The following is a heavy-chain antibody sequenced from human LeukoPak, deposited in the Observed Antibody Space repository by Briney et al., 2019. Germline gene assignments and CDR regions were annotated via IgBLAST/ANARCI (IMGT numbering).Heavy chain of an antibody. CDR1: GFTFSSYW. CDR2: INSDGSST. D-gene: IGHD3-3*01. CDR3: AKGTSYYDFWSGTSYNWFDP. J-gene: IGHJ5*02. V-gene: IGHV3-74*01. Sequence: GGSLRLSCAASGFTFSSYWMHWVRQAPGKGLVWVSRINSDGSSTSYADSVKGRFTISRDNAKNTLYLQMNSLRAEDTAVYYCAKGTSYYDFWSGTSYNWFDPWGQGTLVTVSS.